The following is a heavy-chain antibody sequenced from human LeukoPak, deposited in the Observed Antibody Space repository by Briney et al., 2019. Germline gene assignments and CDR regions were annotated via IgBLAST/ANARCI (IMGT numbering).Heavy chain of an antibody. Sequence: GGSLGLSCSPSGFTFGNYNMNWVRQAPGKGLEWVSYISVSSSIIYYADSVKGRFTISRDNAKNSLYLQMNSLRDEDTAVYYCAREGSGYPDYWGQGTLVTVSS. D-gene: IGHD3-22*01. CDR2: ISVSSSII. CDR3: AREGSGYPDY. V-gene: IGHV3-48*02. J-gene: IGHJ4*02. CDR1: GFTFGNYN.